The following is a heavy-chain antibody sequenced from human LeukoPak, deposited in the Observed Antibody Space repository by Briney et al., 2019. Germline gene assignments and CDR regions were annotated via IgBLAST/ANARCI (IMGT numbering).Heavy chain of an antibody. J-gene: IGHJ4*02. CDR3: ARDLEWLLSTWGMPDY. V-gene: IGHV3-33*01. Sequence: GGSLRLSCAASGFTFSSYGMHWVRQAPGKGLEWVAVISYDGSNKYYADSVKGRFTSSRDHSKNTLYLQMNSGRAEDTAVCYCARDLEWLLSTWGMPDYWGQGALVTVSS. D-gene: IGHD3-3*01. CDR2: ISYDGSNK. CDR1: GFTFSSYG.